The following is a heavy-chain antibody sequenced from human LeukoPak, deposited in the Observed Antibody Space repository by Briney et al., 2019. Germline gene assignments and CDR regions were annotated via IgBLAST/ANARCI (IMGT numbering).Heavy chain of an antibody. J-gene: IGHJ4*02. CDR2: IKEDGSEK. V-gene: IGHV3-7*05. Sequence: VGSLRLSCATSGFTFDSYWMSWVRQAPGKGLEWVANIKEDGSEKYYVDSVKGRFTISRDNAKNSVYLQMKSLRAEDTAMYYCAREIGSAARGRWGQGTLVIVS. CDR1: GFTFDSYW. CDR3: AREIGSAARGR. D-gene: IGHD6-13*01.